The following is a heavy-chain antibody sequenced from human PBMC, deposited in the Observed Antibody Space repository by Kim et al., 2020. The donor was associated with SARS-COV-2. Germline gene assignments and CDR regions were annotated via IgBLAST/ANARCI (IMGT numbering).Heavy chain of an antibody. V-gene: IGHV3-21*01. CDR2: ISSSSSYI. Sequence: GGSLRLSCAASGFTFSSYSVNWVRQAPGKGLEWVSSISSSSSYIYYADSVKGRFTISRDNAKNSLYLQMNSLRAEDTAVYYCARGRSWSRGYSGYGMDVWGQGTTVTVSS. CDR3: ARGRSWSRGYSGYGMDV. CDR1: GFTFSSYS. D-gene: IGHD5-12*01. J-gene: IGHJ6*02.